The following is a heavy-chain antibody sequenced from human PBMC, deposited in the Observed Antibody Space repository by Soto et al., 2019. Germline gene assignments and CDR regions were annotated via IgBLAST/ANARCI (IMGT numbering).Heavy chain of an antibody. D-gene: IGHD3-22*01. V-gene: IGHV3-21*01. CDR1: GFTFSSYS. Sequence: PGGSLRLSCAASGFTFSSYSMNWVRQAQGKGLEWVSSISSSSSYIYYGDSVKGRFTISRDNAKNSLYLQMNSLRAEDTATYYCARVHYYDSSGFYLRGQETLVTVSS. CDR3: ARVHYYDSSGFYL. J-gene: IGHJ4*02. CDR2: ISSSSSYI.